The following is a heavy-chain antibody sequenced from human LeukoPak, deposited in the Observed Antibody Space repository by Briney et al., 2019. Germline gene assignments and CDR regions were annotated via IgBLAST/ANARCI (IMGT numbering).Heavy chain of an antibody. V-gene: IGHV3-7*01. CDR1: GFTFSSYA. CDR3: ARDLAYSRLDY. CDR2: INPDGNKK. D-gene: IGHD5-18*01. Sequence: GGSLRLSRAASGFTFSSYAMHWVRQAPGKGLEWVASINPDGNKKYSADSVKGRFTISRDNAENSLYLQMNSLRVEDTAFYYCARDLAYSRLDYWGQGMLVTVSS. J-gene: IGHJ4*02.